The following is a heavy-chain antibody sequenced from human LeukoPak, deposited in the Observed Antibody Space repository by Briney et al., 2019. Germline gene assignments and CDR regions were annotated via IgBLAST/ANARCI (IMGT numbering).Heavy chain of an antibody. J-gene: IGHJ5*02. Sequence: ASVKVSCKASGYTFTSYGISWVRQAPGQGLEWMGWISAYNGNTNYAQKLQGRVTMTTDTSTSTAYMELRSLRSDDTAVCYCARAGNIVVVPAAEVRYNWFDPWGQGTLVAVSS. CDR1: GYTFTSYG. V-gene: IGHV1-18*01. D-gene: IGHD2-2*01. CDR2: ISAYNGNT. CDR3: ARAGNIVVVPAAEVRYNWFDP.